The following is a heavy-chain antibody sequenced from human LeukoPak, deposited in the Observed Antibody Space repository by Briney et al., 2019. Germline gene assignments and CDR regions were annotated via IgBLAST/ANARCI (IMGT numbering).Heavy chain of an antibody. D-gene: IGHD6-19*01. Sequence: ASVKVSCKASGYTFTAYYMHWVRQAPGQGLEWMGWINPNSGGTKYAQKFQGRVTMTRDTSITTAYMELSSLRSDDTAVYYCARDGPLQQWLALRGFDYWGQGTLVTVSS. CDR2: INPNSGGT. CDR3: ARDGPLQQWLALRGFDY. V-gene: IGHV1-2*02. CDR1: GYTFTAYY. J-gene: IGHJ4*02.